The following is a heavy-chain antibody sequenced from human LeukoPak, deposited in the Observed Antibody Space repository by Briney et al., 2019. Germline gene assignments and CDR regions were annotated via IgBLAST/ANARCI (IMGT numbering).Heavy chain of an antibody. D-gene: IGHD3-22*01. J-gene: IGHJ4*02. CDR3: ASYYYDSSGYYYY. CDR2: IYTSGST. Sequence: SQTLSLTCTVSGGSINSGSYYWRWIRQPAGKGLEGIGRIYTSGSTNYNPSLKSRVTISVDTSKNQFSLKLSSVTAADTAVYYCASYYYDSSGYYYYWGQATLVTVSS. V-gene: IGHV4-61*02. CDR1: GGSINSGSYY.